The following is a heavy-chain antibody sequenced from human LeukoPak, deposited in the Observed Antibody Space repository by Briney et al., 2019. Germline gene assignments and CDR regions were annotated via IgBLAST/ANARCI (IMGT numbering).Heavy chain of an antibody. D-gene: IGHD3-10*01. CDR1: GGSISSYY. V-gene: IGHV4-59*08. CDR2: IYYSGST. CDR3: ARGGKVRGAIFQKHEET. Sequence: SETLSLTCTVSGGSISSYYWSWIRQPPGKGLEWIGYIYYSGSTNYNPSLKSRVTISVDTSKNQFSLKLSSVTAADTAVYYCARGGKVRGAIFQKHEETWGQGTLVSVSS. J-gene: IGHJ5*02.